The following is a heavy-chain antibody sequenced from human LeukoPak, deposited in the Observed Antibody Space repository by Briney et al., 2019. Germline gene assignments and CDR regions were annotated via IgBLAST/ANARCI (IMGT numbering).Heavy chain of an antibody. Sequence: SDTLSLTFAVYGGSFSGYDWSWIRHPPGKGLECIGHFYYSCSTNYNPSLRSRVTISVDSSKNQFSLKLSSVTAANTAVYYCARQEGSSWYFHYMDVWGRGTTVTVSS. CDR1: GGSFSGYD. CDR3: ARQEGSSWYFHYMDV. J-gene: IGHJ6*03. V-gene: IGHV4-59*08. D-gene: IGHD6-13*01. CDR2: FYYSCST.